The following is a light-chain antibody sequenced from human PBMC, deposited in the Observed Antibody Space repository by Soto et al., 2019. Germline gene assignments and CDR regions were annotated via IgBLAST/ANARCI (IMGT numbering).Light chain of an antibody. CDR3: QQRSDWPPIT. J-gene: IGKJ5*01. V-gene: IGKV1-39*01. Sequence: DIQMTQSPSTLSGSVGDRVTITCRASQSISSYLNWYQQRPGKAPKVLIYTASTLQTGVPSRFSGSGSGTDFTLTISSLEPEDFAVYYCQQRSDWPPITFGQGTRLEIK. CDR2: TAS. CDR1: QSISSY.